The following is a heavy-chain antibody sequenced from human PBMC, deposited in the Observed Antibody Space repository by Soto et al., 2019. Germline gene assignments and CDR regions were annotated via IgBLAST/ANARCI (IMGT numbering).Heavy chain of an antibody. V-gene: IGHV4-59*02. CDR2: IHHSGNT. J-gene: IGHJ4*02. Sequence: SETLSLTCTVSSGSVSSGYWTWIRQPPGKGLEWIGNIHHSGNTNYNSSLKGRVTISLDTSKNQLSLKLTSVTAADTAVYYCASPYTGRFDYWGQGTLVTVSS. CDR1: SGSVSSGY. CDR3: ASPYTGRFDY. D-gene: IGHD1-26*01.